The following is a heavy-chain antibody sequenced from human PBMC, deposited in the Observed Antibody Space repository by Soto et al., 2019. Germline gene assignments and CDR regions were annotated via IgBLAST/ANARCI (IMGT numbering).Heavy chain of an antibody. D-gene: IGHD6-13*01. CDR1: GYTFTSYG. CDR3: ARDWDDGYSSSWPNDY. J-gene: IGHJ4*02. V-gene: IGHV1-18*01. Sequence: ASVKVSCKASGYTFTSYGISWVRQAPGQGLEWMGWISAYNGNTNYVQKLQGRVTMTTDTSTSTAYMELRSLRSDDTAVYYCARDWDDGYSSSWPNDYWGQGTLVTVSS. CDR2: ISAYNGNT.